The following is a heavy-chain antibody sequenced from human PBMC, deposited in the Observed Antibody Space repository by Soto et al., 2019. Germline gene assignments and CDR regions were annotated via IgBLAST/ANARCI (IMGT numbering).Heavy chain of an antibody. CDR3: TTALPSSSVNWFDP. CDR2: IKSKTDGGTT. Sequence: GGSLRLSCAASGFTFSNAWMSWVRQAPGKGLEWVGRIKSKTDGGTTDYAAPVKGRFTISRDDSKNTLYLQMNSLKTEDTAVYYCTTALPSSSVNWFDPWGQGTLVTVSS. D-gene: IGHD6-6*01. J-gene: IGHJ5*02. CDR1: GFTFSNAW. V-gene: IGHV3-15*01.